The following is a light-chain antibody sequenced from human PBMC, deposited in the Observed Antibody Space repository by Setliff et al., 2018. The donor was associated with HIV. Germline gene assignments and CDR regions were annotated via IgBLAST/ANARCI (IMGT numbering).Light chain of an antibody. CDR3: TSYTINTLYV. CDR1: SSDVGSYNY. CDR2: DVT. V-gene: IGLV2-11*01. J-gene: IGLJ1*01. Sequence: QSALAQPRSVSGSPGQSVTISCTGTSSDVGSYNYVSWYQQHPGKAPKLMIYDVTKRPSGVPDRFSGSKSGNTASLTISGLQAEDEAHYYCTSYTINTLYVFGSGTKVTVL.